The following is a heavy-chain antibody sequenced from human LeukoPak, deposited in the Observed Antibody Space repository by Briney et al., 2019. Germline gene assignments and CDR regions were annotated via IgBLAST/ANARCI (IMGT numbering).Heavy chain of an antibody. J-gene: IGHJ6*02. Sequence: SVTVSCKASGGTFSSYAISWVRQAPGQGLEWMGRIIPILGIANYAQKFQGRVTITADKSTSTAYMELSSLRSEDTAVYYCARDSTTDLYYYYYGMDVWGQGTTVTVSS. D-gene: IGHD4-11*01. CDR2: IIPILGIA. CDR1: GGTFSSYA. V-gene: IGHV1-69*04. CDR3: ARDSTTDLYYYYYGMDV.